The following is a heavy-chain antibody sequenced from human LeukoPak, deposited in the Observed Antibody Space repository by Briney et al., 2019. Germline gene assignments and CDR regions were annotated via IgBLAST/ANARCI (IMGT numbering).Heavy chain of an antibody. CDR2: IYYSGST. V-gene: IGHV4-39*07. CDR1: GGSISSSSYY. Sequence: SETLSLTCTVSGGSISSSSYYWGWIRQPPGKGLEWIGSIYYSGSTYYNPSLKSRVTISVDTSKNQFSLKLSSVTAADTAVYYCARDPGYGYSDYWGQGTLVTVSS. J-gene: IGHJ4*02. D-gene: IGHD5-12*01. CDR3: ARDPGYGYSDY.